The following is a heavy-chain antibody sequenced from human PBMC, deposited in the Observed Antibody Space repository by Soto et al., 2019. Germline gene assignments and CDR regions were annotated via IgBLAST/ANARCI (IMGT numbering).Heavy chain of an antibody. CDR2: IYTGGGT. V-gene: IGHV3-53*01. J-gene: IGHJ6*02. CDR1: GLTVSSHY. D-gene: IGHD6-19*01. CDR3: ARMGQWRVPGDYYYGMDV. Sequence: EVQLVESGGGLIQPGGSLRLSCAASGLTVSSHYMNWVRHAPGKGLEWVSLIYTGGGTYYADSVKGRFTVSRDNSKNTLYLQMNSLRAEDTAVYYCARMGQWRVPGDYYYGMDVWGQGTSVTVSS.